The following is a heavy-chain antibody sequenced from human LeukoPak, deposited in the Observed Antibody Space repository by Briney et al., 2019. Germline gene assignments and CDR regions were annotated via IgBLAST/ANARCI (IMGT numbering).Heavy chain of an antibody. CDR1: GGSISSYY. V-gene: IGHV4-59*01. Sequence: SETLSLTCTVSGGSISSYYWSWIRQPPGKGLEWIGYIYYSGSTNYNPSLKSRVTISVDTSKNQFSLKLGSVTAADTAVYYCAREAYCGGDCYYFDYWGQGTLVTVSS. D-gene: IGHD2-21*02. CDR3: AREAYCGGDCYYFDY. J-gene: IGHJ4*02. CDR2: IYYSGST.